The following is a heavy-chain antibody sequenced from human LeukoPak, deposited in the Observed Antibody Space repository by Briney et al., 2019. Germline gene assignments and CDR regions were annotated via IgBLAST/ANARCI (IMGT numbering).Heavy chain of an antibody. J-gene: IGHJ4*02. CDR2: ISSNGGAT. V-gene: IGHV3-64*01. CDR1: GFTFSSYA. Sequence: GGSLRLSCAASGFTFSSYAMHWVRQAPGKGLEYVSAISSNGGATYYANSVKGRFTISRDNSKNTLYLQMGSLRAEDRAVYYCAREGAAASVDYWGQGTLVTVSS. D-gene: IGHD6-13*01. CDR3: AREGAAASVDY.